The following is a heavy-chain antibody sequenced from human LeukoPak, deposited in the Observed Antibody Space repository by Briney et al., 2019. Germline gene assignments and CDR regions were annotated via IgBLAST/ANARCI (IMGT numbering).Heavy chain of an antibody. D-gene: IGHD3-10*01. CDR3: ARGLITMVRGVIR. Sequence: ASVKVSCKASGYTFTGYYMHWVRQAPGQGLEWMGWINPNSGGTNYAQKFQGRVTMTRDTSISTAYMELSRLRSEDTAVYYCARGLITMVRGVIRWGQGTLVTVSS. CDR2: INPNSGGT. CDR1: GYTFTGYY. V-gene: IGHV1-2*02. J-gene: IGHJ4*02.